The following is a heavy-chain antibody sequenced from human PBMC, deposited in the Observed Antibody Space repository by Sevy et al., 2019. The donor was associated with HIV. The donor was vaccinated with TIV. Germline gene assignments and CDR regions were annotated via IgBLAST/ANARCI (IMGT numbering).Heavy chain of an antibody. CDR3: ARKQFVLPFDY. Sequence: GGSLRLSCAASGFTFSDYAIHWVRQAPGKGLEWLAVISYHGRNQFYADSVRGRFTISRDDSKNTVYLQMNSLRPDDTAVYYCARKQFVLPFDYWGQATLVTVSS. V-gene: IGHV3-30*04. D-gene: IGHD6-6*01. J-gene: IGHJ4*02. CDR2: ISYHGRNQ. CDR1: GFTFSDYA.